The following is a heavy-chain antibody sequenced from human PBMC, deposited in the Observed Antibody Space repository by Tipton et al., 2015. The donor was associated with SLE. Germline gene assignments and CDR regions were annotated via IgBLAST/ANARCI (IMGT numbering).Heavy chain of an antibody. CDR2: ISRDSLDI. J-gene: IGHJ5*02. Sequence: SLRLSCVASGFTFSSYSMNWVRQAPGKGLEWVSSISRDSLDIDYGDSAKGRFTISRDDAKNTLYLQMNSLRDEDTGLYYCVKDRQTGLFGSWGQGTQVIASS. D-gene: IGHD2-15*01. CDR1: GFTFSSYS. CDR3: VKDRQTGLFGS. V-gene: IGHV3-21*03.